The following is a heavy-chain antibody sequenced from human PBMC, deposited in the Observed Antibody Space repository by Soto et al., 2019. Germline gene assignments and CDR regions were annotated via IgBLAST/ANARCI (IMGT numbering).Heavy chain of an antibody. CDR2: ISGSGNST. CDR1: GFTFSNYA. V-gene: IGHV3-23*01. Sequence: EVQLLESGGGLVQPGGSLRLSCAVSGFTFSNYAMSWVRQAPGKGLEWVSAISGSGNSTNYADSVKGRFTISRDNSKNTVYLQMNSLRAEVTAVYYCARDVWELLRGFDPWGQGTLVTVSS. CDR3: ARDVWELLRGFDP. D-gene: IGHD1-26*01. J-gene: IGHJ5*02.